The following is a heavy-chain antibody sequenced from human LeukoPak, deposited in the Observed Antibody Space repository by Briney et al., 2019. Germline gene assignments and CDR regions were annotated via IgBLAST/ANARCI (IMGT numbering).Heavy chain of an antibody. V-gene: IGHV4-4*07. CDR2: IYTSGST. CDR3: AGEDSYYDFWSGHSSFDY. J-gene: IGHJ4*02. D-gene: IGHD3-3*01. Sequence: SETLSLTCTVSGGSISSYYWSWIRQPAGEGLEWIGRIYTSGSTNYNPSLKSRVTMSVDTSKNQFSLKLSSVTAADTAVYYCAGEDSYYDFWSGHSSFDYWGQGTLVTVSS. CDR1: GGSISSYY.